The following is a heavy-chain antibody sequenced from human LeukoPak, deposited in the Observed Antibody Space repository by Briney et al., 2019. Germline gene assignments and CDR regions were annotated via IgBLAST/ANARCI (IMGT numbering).Heavy chain of an antibody. CDR3: AIGEVTTPQQYAFDI. CDR1: GYTFTSYG. CDR2: ISAYNGNT. J-gene: IGHJ3*02. Sequence: GASVKVSCKASGYTFTSYGISWVRQAPGQGLEWMGWISAYNGNTNYAQKLQGRVTMTTDTSTSTAYMELRSLRSEDTAVYYCAIGEVTTPQQYAFDIWGQGTMVTVSS. V-gene: IGHV1-18*01. D-gene: IGHD4-17*01.